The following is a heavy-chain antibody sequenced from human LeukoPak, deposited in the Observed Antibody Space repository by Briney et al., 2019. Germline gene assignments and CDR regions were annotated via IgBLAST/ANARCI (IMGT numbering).Heavy chain of an antibody. CDR1: GVSISSSTYC. CDR2: MYHSGNT. CDR3: SMHIALHANRDY. J-gene: IGHJ4*02. V-gene: IGHV4-39*01. Sequence: KPSETLSLTCTVSGVSISSSTYCWSWVRQPPGKGLEWIGCMYHSGNTYYSSSIKGRITISLDTPRNQFSLMLNSVTASDTAVYCCSMHIALHANRDYWGQGNLVTVSS. D-gene: IGHD3-3*02.